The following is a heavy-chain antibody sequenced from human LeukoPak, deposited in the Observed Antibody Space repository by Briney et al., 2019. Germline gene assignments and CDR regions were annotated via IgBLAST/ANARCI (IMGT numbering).Heavy chain of an antibody. J-gene: IGHJ4*02. D-gene: IGHD6-19*01. CDR2: ISYDGTNE. CDR3: AKWVAGTPSSDY. CDR1: GFTFSYYG. Sequence: EGSLRLSCVASGFTFSYYGMHWVRQAPGKGLEWVALISYDGTNEYYADSVEGRFTISRDNSKNTLYLQMNSLRPGDTAVYYCAKWVAGTPSSDYWGQGTLVTVSS. V-gene: IGHV3-30*18.